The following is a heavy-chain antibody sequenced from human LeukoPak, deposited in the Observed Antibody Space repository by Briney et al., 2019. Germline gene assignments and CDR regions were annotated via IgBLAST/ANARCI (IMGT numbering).Heavy chain of an antibody. CDR3: ARDGPYYDFWSGYYSYYFDY. Sequence: GGSLRLSCAASGFTFSSYWMSWVRQAPGKGLEWVANIKQDGSEKYYVDSVKGRLTISRDNAKNSLYLQMNSLRAEDTAVYYCARDGPYYDFWSGYYSYYFDYWGQGTLVTVSS. D-gene: IGHD3-3*01. V-gene: IGHV3-7*01. J-gene: IGHJ4*02. CDR2: IKQDGSEK. CDR1: GFTFSSYW.